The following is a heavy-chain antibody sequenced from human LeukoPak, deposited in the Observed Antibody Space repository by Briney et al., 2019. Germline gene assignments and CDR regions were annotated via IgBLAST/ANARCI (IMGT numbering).Heavy chain of an antibody. CDR1: GGSISSSSYY. D-gene: IGHD5-18*01. Sequence: SETLSLTCTVSGGSISSSSYYWGWIRQPPGKGLEWIGSIYYSGSTYYNPSLKSRVTISVDTSKNQFSLKLSSVTAADTAVNYCARVDTAMVTVDYWGQGTLVTVSS. CDR2: IYYSGST. CDR3: ARVDTAMVTVDY. V-gene: IGHV4-39*01. J-gene: IGHJ4*02.